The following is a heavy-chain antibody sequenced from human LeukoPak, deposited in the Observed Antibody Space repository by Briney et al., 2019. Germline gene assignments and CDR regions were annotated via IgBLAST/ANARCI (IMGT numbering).Heavy chain of an antibody. J-gene: IGHJ5*02. Sequence: ASVKVSCKASGYTFTSYDINWVRQAAGQGLEWMGWMNPNSGNTGYAQRFQGRITMTRNTSISTAYMELSSLTSEDTAVYYCARAGAVVDNWFDPWGQGTLVTVSS. CDR2: MNPNSGNT. D-gene: IGHD2-15*01. CDR3: ARAGAVVDNWFDP. V-gene: IGHV1-8*01. CDR1: GYTFTSYD.